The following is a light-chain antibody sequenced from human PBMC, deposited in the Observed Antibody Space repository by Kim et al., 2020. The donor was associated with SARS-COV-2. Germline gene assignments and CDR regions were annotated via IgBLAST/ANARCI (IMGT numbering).Light chain of an antibody. CDR2: SNN. Sequence: GQRVTISCSGSSSNLGTNPVNWYQQLPGTAPKLLIYSNNQRPSGVPDRFSGSKSGTSASLAISGLQSEDEADYYCAAWDDSLNGVIFGGGTQLTVL. J-gene: IGLJ2*01. CDR1: SSNLGTNP. CDR3: AAWDDSLNGVI. V-gene: IGLV1-44*01.